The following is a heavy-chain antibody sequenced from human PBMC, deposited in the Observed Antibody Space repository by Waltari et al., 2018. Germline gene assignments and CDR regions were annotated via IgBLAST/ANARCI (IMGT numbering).Heavy chain of an antibody. D-gene: IGHD2-2*01. Sequence: QLQLQESGPGLVKPSETLSLTCTVSGGSISSSSYYWGWIRQPPGKGLEWIGSIYYSGSPYYNPSLKSRVTISVDTSKNQFSLKLSSVTAADTAVYYCARERYCSSTSCYSYYYYGMDVWGQGTTVTVSS. J-gene: IGHJ6*02. V-gene: IGHV4-39*02. CDR3: ARERYCSSTSCYSYYYYGMDV. CDR1: GGSISSSSYY. CDR2: IYYSGSP.